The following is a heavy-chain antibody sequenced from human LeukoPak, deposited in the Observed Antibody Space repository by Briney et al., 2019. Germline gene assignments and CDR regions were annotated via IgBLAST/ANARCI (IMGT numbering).Heavy chain of an antibody. D-gene: IGHD3-10*01. CDR1: GFTFSSSA. CDR2: INNNGEYT. Sequence: GGSLRLSCVASGFTFSSSAMNWVRQAPGKGLEWVSVINNNGEYTNYADSVKGRFTISRDNSHNTVYLQMNSLRVEDTAIYYCARFGLGSWGQGTLVTVSS. V-gene: IGHV3-23*01. J-gene: IGHJ4*02. CDR3: ARFGLGS.